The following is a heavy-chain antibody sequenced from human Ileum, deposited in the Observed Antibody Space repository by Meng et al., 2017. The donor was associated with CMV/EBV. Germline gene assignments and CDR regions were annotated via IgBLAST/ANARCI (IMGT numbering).Heavy chain of an antibody. V-gene: IGHV2-5*02. CDR2: IHGGGGK. J-gene: IGHJ5*02. D-gene: IGHD6-6*01. CDR1: GFSLPNNVES. CDR3: VHRYSSSSGQVS. Sequence: PLKESGPTLVKPTRTLTLTCTFSGFSLPNNVESVGWIRQPPGKALEWLALIHGGGGKQYSPSLQSRLTATRDTSKNQVVLTMTNMDPVDTATYYCVHRYSSSSGQVSWGQGTLVTVSS.